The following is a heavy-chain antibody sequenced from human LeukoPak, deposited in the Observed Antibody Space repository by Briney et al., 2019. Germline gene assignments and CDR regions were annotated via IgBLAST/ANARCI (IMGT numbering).Heavy chain of an antibody. Sequence: PGGSLRLSCAASGFTFSNYWMSWVCQAPGIGLEWVANIKQEGGEKYYVDSVKGRFTISRANAKNSLSLKLNSLRAEDTAVYYCARARYSGTYSGAFDIWGPGTMVTVSS. J-gene: IGHJ3*02. CDR3: ARARYSGTYSGAFDI. CDR2: IKQEGGEK. V-gene: IGHV3-7*04. D-gene: IGHD1-26*01. CDR1: GFTFSNYW.